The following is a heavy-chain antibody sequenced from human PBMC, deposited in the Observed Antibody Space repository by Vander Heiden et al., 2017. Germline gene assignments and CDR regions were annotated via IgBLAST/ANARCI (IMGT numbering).Heavy chain of an antibody. V-gene: IGHV3-30*18. Sequence: QVQLVASGGGVVQPGRSLRLPCAASGFTFRSDGMHWVRQAPGKGLEWVAVISYDGSNKYYADSVKGRFTISRDNSKNTLYLQMNSLRAEDTAVYYCAKTHYDFWSGPDYYYYGMDVWGQGTTVTVSS. CDR1: GFTFRSDG. D-gene: IGHD3-3*01. CDR2: ISYDGSNK. J-gene: IGHJ6*02. CDR3: AKTHYDFWSGPDYYYYGMDV.